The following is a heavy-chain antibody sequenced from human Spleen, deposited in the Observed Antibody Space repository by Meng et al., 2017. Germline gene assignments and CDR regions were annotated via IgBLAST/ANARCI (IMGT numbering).Heavy chain of an antibody. CDR2: INHSGST. D-gene: IGHD6-19*01. CDR3: ARGRGSGWYFHHFDY. Sequence: RWGHVLXNPLQPLSSXXAVYVGSFXXYYCSWIRQPPGKGLEWIGEINHSGSTNYNPSLKSRVTISVDTSKNQFSLKLSSVTAADTAVYYCARGRGSGWYFHHFDYWGQGTLVTVSS. V-gene: IGHV4-34*01. J-gene: IGHJ4*02. CDR1: VGSFXXYY.